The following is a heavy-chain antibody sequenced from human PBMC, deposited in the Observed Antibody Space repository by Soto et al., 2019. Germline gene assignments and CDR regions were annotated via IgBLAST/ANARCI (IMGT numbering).Heavy chain of an antibody. V-gene: IGHV3-48*01. CDR2: ISSSSSTL. CDR3: ARGYWEQKGIDAFDI. J-gene: IGHJ3*02. Sequence: GGSLRLSCAASGFTFSSYSMNWVRQAPGKGLEWVSSISSSSSTLYYADSVKGGFTISRDNAKNSLYLQMNSLRAEDTAVYYCARGYWEQKGIDAFDIWGQGTMVTVSS. D-gene: IGHD1-26*01. CDR1: GFTFSSYS.